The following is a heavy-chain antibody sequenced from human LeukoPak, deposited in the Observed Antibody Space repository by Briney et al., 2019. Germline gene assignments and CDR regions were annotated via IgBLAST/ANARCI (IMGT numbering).Heavy chain of an antibody. CDR2: IRSTANGYAT. J-gene: IGHJ4*02. D-gene: IGHD3-10*01. V-gene: IGHV3-73*01. Sequence: GGSLRLSCAASGFTFSGSALHRVREASGKGLERVGRIRSTANGYATAYAASVKGRFTISRDDSKNTAYLQMDSLKTEDTAVYYCTGNYYGSGSYADFDYWGQGTLVTVSS. CDR3: TGNYYGSGSYADFDY. CDR1: GFTFSGSA.